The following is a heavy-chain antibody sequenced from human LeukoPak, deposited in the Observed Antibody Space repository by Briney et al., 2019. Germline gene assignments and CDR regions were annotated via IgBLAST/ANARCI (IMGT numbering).Heavy chain of an antibody. CDR1: GGSISSGSYY. D-gene: IGHD3-16*01. CDR3: ARDWGRDALDI. J-gene: IGHJ3*02. CDR2: IYYSGSST. V-gene: IGHV4-39*01. Sequence: SETLSLTCTVSGGSISSGSYYWGWIRQPPGKGLEWTGSIYYSGSSTYYNPSLKSRVTISGDTSKNQLSLKLNSVTAADTAAYYCARDWGRDALDIWGQGTMVTVSS.